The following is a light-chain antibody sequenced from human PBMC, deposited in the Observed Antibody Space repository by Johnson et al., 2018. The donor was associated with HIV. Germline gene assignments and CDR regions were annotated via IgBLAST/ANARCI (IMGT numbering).Light chain of an antibody. CDR2: GNN. CDR3: GTWDSSMSAV. Sequence: QSVLTQPPSVSAAPGQKVTISCSGSSSNIGNNYVSWYQQLPGTAPKLLIYGNNKRPSGIPDRFSGSKSGTSAALGITGLQTGDEANYYCGTWDSSMSAVFGSSTKVTVL. J-gene: IGLJ1*01. V-gene: IGLV1-51*01. CDR1: SSNIGNNY.